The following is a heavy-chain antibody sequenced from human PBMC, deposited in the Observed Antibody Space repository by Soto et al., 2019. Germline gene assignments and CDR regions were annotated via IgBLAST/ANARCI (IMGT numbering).Heavy chain of an antibody. D-gene: IGHD2-2*02. CDR2: IYPNGNT. J-gene: IGHJ5*02. CDR1: GGPISTFY. CDR3: ARGYCSSTSCYIWDNWFDP. Sequence: PSETLSLTCTVSGGPISTFYWSWIRQPPGKGLEWIGYIYPNGNTPYNPSLKSRVTISVDTSKNQFSLKLSSVTAADTAVYYCARGYCSSTSCYIWDNWFDPWGQGTLVTVSS. V-gene: IGHV4-59*01.